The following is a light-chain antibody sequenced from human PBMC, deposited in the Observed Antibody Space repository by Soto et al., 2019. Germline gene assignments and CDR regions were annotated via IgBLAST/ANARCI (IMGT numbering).Light chain of an antibody. V-gene: IGKV3D-20*02. CDR2: ETS. CDR3: QQYNNWPWT. CDR1: QTVSNIY. Sequence: EILLTQSPGTLSLSPGDRATLSCRASQTVSNIYLVWYQQRPGQAPRLLIYETSIRASGIPDRFSGSGSGTDFTLTISRLEPEDFAVYYCQQYNNWPWTFGQGTKVEIK. J-gene: IGKJ1*01.